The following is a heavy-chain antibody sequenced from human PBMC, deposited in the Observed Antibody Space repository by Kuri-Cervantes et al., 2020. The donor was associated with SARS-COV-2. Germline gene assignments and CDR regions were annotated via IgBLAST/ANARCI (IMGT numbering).Heavy chain of an antibody. CDR3: ARGSSGWFPYYYFDY. V-gene: IGHV1-69*04. D-gene: IGHD6-19*01. CDR2: IIPILGTA. Sequence: SVKVSCKASGGTSSSYAISWVRQAPGQGLEWMGRIIPILGTANYAQKFQGRVTITRNTSISTAYMELSSLRSEDTAVYYCARGSSGWFPYYYFDYWGQGTLVTVSS. J-gene: IGHJ4*02. CDR1: GGTSSSYA.